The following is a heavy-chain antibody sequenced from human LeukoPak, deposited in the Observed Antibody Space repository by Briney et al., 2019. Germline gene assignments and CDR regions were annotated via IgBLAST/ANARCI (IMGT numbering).Heavy chain of an antibody. J-gene: IGHJ4*02. Sequence: GGYLRLSCAASGFTFSSYAMSWDRQAPGKGMEWVSAISGCGGSTYYADSVKGRFTISRDNSKNTLYLQMNSLRAEDTAVYYCAKEYGNFDYWGQGTLVTVSS. CDR1: GFTFSSYA. D-gene: IGHD4-17*01. CDR3: AKEYGNFDY. V-gene: IGHV3-23*01. CDR2: ISGCGGST.